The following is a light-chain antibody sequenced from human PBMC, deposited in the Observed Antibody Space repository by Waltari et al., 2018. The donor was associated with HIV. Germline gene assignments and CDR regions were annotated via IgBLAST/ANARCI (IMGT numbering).Light chain of an antibody. CDR2: SNN. J-gene: IGLJ2*01. Sequence: QSVLRQPPSASGTPGQRVTLSCSGSRSNIGSNTVNWYQTLPGTAPKLLSYSNNRRPSGVPDRFSGSKSGTSASLAISGLQSEDEADYYCSAWDDNVNALFGGGTKLTVL. CDR3: SAWDDNVNAL. V-gene: IGLV1-44*01. CDR1: RSNIGSNT.